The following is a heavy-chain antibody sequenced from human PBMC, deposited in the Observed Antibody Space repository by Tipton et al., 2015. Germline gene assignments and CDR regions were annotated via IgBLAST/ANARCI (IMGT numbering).Heavy chain of an antibody. J-gene: IGHJ5*02. V-gene: IGHV1-69*01. CDR3: ARETPKYCSGGACTWFDP. Sequence: QVQLVQSGAEVKKPGSSVKVSCKTSGGTFSSYVISWVRQAPGQGLEWMGGIIPISGSANYAQKFQGRVTITADEFTTTAYMELNSLRSEDTAVYYCARETPKYCSGGACTWFDPWGQGTLVTVSS. D-gene: IGHD2-15*01. CDR2: IIPISGSA. CDR1: GGTFSSYV.